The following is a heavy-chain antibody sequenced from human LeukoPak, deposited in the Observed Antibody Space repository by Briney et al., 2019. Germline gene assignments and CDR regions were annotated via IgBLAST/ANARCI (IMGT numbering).Heavy chain of an antibody. CDR1: GYTFTGYY. CDR2: INPNSGGT. V-gene: IGHV1-2*02. J-gene: IGHJ4*02. CDR3: ARGLYSSSWIDY. D-gene: IGHD6-13*01. Sequence: ASVKVSCTASGYTFTGYYMHWVRQAPGQGLEWMGWINPNSGGTNYAQKFQGRVTMTRDTSISTAYMELSRLRSDDTAVYYCARGLYSSSWIDYWGQGTLVTVSS.